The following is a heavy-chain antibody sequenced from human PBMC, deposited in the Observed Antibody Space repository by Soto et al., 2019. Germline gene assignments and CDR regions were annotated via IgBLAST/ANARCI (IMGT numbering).Heavy chain of an antibody. CDR1: GGTFSSYT. D-gene: IGHD2-15*01. V-gene: IGHV1-69*04. J-gene: IGHJ4*02. CDR2: IIPILGIA. Sequence: SVKVSCKASGGTFSSYTISWVRQAPGQGLEWMGRIIPILGIANYAQKFQGRVTITADKSTSTAYMELSSLRSEDTAVYYCAREAAGGHFDYWGQGTLVTVSS. CDR3: AREAAGGHFDY.